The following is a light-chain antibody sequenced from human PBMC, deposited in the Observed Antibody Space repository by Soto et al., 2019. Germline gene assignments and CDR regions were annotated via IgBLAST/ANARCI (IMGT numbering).Light chain of an antibody. CDR3: QQYNSYWT. CDR2: ATS. J-gene: IGKJ1*01. CDR1: QGIRND. Sequence: IQMTQSPSSLSASVGDRVTITCRASQGIRNDLGWYQQKPGKAPNLLIYATSSLQGGVPSRFSGSGSGTEFTLTISSLQPDDFATYYCQQYNSYWTFGQGTKVDIK. V-gene: IGKV1-17*01.